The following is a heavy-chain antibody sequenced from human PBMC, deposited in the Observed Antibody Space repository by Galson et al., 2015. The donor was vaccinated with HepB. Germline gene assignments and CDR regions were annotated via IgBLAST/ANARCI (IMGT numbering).Heavy chain of an antibody. V-gene: IGHV1-18*04. J-gene: IGHJ4*02. CDR2: ISPYNGNT. Sequence: SVKVSCKASGYTFTSYGINWVRQAPGQRLEWMGWISPYNGNTNYEQKLQDRVTMTTDTFTSTAFMELRSLRSDDTAIYYCAKTTHDSGSYPFDCWGQGTLVTVSS. CDR1: GYTFTSYG. D-gene: IGHD3-10*01. CDR3: AKTTHDSGSYPFDC.